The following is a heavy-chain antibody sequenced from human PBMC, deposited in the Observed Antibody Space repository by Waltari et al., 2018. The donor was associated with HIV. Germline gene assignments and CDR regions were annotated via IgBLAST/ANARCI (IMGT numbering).Heavy chain of an antibody. CDR3: ARGSWGSGMDV. Sequence: QVRLQQWGAGLLKPSETLSLTCAVYGGSFSGYYWSWIRQPPGKGLECIGEINHSGNINYNPSLKSRVIISVDRYKNQLSLKLTSVTAADTALYYCARGSWGSGMDVWGLGTTVIVSS. CDR1: GGSFSGYY. J-gene: IGHJ6*02. CDR2: INHSGNI. D-gene: IGHD7-27*01. V-gene: IGHV4-34*01.